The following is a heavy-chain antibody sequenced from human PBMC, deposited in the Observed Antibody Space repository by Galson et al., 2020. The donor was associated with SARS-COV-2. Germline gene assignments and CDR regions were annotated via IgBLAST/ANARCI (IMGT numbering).Heavy chain of an antibody. CDR1: GFTFSSYA. J-gene: IGHJ3*02. CDR2: ISYDGSNK. CDR3: ARSASGSYWYAFDI. D-gene: IGHD1-26*01. V-gene: IGHV3-30-3*01. Sequence: GGSLRLSCAASGFTFSSYAMHWVRQAPGKGLEWVAVISYDGSNKYYADSVKGRFTISRDNSKNTLYLQMNSLRAEDTAVYYCARSASGSYWYAFDIWGQGTMVTVSS.